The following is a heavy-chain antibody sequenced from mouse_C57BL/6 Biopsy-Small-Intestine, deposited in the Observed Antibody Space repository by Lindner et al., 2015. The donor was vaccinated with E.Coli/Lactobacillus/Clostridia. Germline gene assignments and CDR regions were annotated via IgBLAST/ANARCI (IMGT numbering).Heavy chain of an antibody. J-gene: IGHJ2*01. CDR3: ARKIYYDYDFDY. CDR1: GYAFSSSW. CDR2: IYPGDGDT. Sequence: VQLQESGPELVKPGASVKISCKASGYAFSSSWMNWVKQRPGKGLEWIGRIYPGDGDTNYNGKFKGKATLTADKSSSTAYMQLSSLTSEDSVVYFCARKIYYDYDFDYWGQGTTLTVSS. D-gene: IGHD2-4*01. V-gene: IGHV1-82*01.